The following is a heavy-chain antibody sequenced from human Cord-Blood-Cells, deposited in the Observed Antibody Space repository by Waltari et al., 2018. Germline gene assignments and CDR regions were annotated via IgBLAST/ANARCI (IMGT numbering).Heavy chain of an antibody. CDR3: TKVAGDDAFDI. CDR2: SGGT. V-gene: IGHV1-2*02. J-gene: IGHJ3*02. D-gene: IGHD6-19*01. Sequence: SGGTNYAQKFQGRVTMTRDTSINTAYMELSRLRSDDTAVYYCTKVAGDDAFDIWVQGTMVTVSS.